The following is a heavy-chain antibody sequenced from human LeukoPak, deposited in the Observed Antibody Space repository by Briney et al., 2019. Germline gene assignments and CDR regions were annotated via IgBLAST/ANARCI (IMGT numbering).Heavy chain of an antibody. J-gene: IGHJ5*02. CDR3: ARGVRGSYGTDL. V-gene: IGHV3-74*01. CDR2: INPAGSST. CDR1: GFTFSTDW. Sequence: GGSLRLSCAASGFTFSTDWVHWVRQAPGRGLVWVSRINPAGSSTNYADSVKGRVTISRDNAMNTLYLHLTTLRAEDTAVYYCARGVRGSYGTDLWGQGTLVTVSS. D-gene: IGHD1-26*01.